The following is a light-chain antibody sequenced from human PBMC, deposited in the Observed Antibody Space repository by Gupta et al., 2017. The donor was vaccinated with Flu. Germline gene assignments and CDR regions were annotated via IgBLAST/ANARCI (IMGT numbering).Light chain of an antibody. V-gene: IGKV3-11*01. CDR2: DAA. CDR3: QQRSNWPPIT. J-gene: IGKJ5*01. CDR1: QSVSSY. Sequence: EIVLTQSPATLSLSPGERATLSCRASQSVSSYLAWYQQKPGQAPRLLIYDAANRATGIPARFSGSGDGKEVTLTISSREQEDFAGYYCQQRSNWPPITFGQGTHLEIK.